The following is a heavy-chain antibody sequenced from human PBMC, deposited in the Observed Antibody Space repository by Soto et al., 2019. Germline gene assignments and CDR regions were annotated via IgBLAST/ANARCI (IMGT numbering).Heavy chain of an antibody. V-gene: IGHV4-34*01. CDR1: GGSFSGYY. CDR3: ARGLIVGIAAAGPKGDYYYYGMDV. CDR2: INHSGST. D-gene: IGHD6-13*01. J-gene: IGHJ6*02. Sequence: SETLSLTCAVYGGSFSGYYWSWIRQPPGKGLEWIGEINHSGSTNYNPSLKSRVTISVDTSKNQFSLKLSSVTAADTAVYYCARGLIVGIAAAGPKGDYYYYGMDVWGQGTKVTVS.